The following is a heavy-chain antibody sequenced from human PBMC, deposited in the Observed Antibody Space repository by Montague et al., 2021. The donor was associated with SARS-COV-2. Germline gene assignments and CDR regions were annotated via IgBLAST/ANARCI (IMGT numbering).Heavy chain of an antibody. CDR3: ARENTVTTFGGPYYIDS. D-gene: IGHD4-17*01. Sequence: SETLSLTCIVSGSSVRSYYWSWIRQPPGKGLEWIGYIYDSGSTNYNPSLKSRVTISVDTSKIQFSLKLSSVTAADTAVYYCARENTVTTFGGPYYIDSWGQGTLVTVSA. CDR1: GSSVRSYY. V-gene: IGHV4-59*02. J-gene: IGHJ4*01. CDR2: IYDSGST.